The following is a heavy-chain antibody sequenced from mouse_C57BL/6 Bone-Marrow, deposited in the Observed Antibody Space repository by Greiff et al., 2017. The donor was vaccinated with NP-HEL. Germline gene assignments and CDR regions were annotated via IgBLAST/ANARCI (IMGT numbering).Heavy chain of an antibody. Sequence: DVKLVESGPELVKPGASVKISCKASGYSFTGYYMNWVKQSPEKSLEWIGEINPSTGGTTYNQKFKAKATLTVDKSSSTAYMQLKSLTSEDSAVYYCARFSYAMDYWGQGTSVTVSS. CDR1: GYSFTGYY. CDR2: INPSTGGT. J-gene: IGHJ4*01. V-gene: IGHV1-42*01. CDR3: ARFSYAMDY.